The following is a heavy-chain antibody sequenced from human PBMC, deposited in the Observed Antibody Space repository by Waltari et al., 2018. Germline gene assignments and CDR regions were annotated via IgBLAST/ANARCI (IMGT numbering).Heavy chain of an antibody. V-gene: IGHV3-7*01. CDR2: IKQDGSEK. CDR3: ARSPGTSRYGMDV. J-gene: IGHJ6*02. D-gene: IGHD2-2*01. CDR1: GFTFSSYW. Sequence: EVQLVESGGGLVQPGGSLRLSCAASGFTFSSYWMSWVRQAPGKGLEWVANIKQDGSEKYYVYCVKSRFTLTRDNAKNSLYLQMNSLRAEDTAVYYCARSPGTSRYGMDVWGQGTTVTVSS.